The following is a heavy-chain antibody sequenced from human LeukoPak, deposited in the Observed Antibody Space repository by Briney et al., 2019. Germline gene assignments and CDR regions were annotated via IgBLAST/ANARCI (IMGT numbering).Heavy chain of an antibody. D-gene: IGHD3-3*01. J-gene: IGHJ6*02. CDR3: ARLGFLEWLLPPYYYYYGMDV. Sequence: GGSLRLSCAASGFTFSSYAMSWVRQAPGKGLEWVSGISWNSGSIGYADSVKGRFTISRDNAKNSLYLQMNSLRAEDTAVYYCARLGFLEWLLPPYYYYYGMDVWGQGTTVTVSS. CDR1: GFTFSSYA. V-gene: IGHV3-21*01. CDR2: ISWNSGSI.